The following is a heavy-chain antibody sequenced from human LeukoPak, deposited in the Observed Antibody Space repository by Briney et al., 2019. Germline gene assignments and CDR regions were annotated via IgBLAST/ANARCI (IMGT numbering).Heavy chain of an antibody. CDR2: INPSGGSP. Sequence: GASVKVSCKASGYTFTSYHLHWVRQAPGQGLEWMGIINPSGGSPNYAQKFQGRVTMTRDMSTSTVNMELSNLRSEDTAVYYCARAQGSYYHYYMDVWGKGTTVTVSS. J-gene: IGHJ6*03. D-gene: IGHD1-26*01. CDR1: GYTFTSYH. CDR3: ARAQGSYYHYYMDV. V-gene: IGHV1-46*01.